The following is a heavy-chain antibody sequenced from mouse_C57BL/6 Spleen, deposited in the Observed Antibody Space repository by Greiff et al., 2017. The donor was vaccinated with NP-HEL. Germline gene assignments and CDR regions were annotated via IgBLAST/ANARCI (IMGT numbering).Heavy chain of an antibody. Sequence: QVQLQQPGAELVMPGASVKLSCKASGYTFTSYWMHWVKQRPGQGLEWIGEIDPSDSYTNYNQKFKGKSTLTVDKSSSTAYMQLSSLTSEDSAVYYCARSLGRENAMDYWGQGTSVTVSS. J-gene: IGHJ4*01. CDR3: ARSLGRENAMDY. CDR1: GYTFTSYW. D-gene: IGHD4-1*01. V-gene: IGHV1-69*01. CDR2: IDPSDSYT.